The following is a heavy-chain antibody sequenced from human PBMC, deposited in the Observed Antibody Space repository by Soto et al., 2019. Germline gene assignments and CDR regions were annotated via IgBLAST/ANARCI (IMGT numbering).Heavy chain of an antibody. Sequence: GASVKVSCKASGYTFTSYAMHWVRQAPGQRLEWVGWINAGNGNTKYSQKFQGRVTITRDTSASTAYMELSSLRSEDTAVNYCAREAVASLHWFDPWGQGTLVTVSS. CDR3: AREAVASLHWFDP. J-gene: IGHJ5*02. CDR2: INAGNGNT. V-gene: IGHV1-3*01. CDR1: GYTFTSYA. D-gene: IGHD6-19*01.